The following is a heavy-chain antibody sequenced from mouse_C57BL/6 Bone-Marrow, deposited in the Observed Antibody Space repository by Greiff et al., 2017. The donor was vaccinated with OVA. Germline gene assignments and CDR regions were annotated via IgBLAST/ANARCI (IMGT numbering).Heavy chain of an antibody. J-gene: IGHJ4*01. Sequence: EVQVVESGGGLVQPKGSLKLSCAASGFSFNTYAMNWVRQTPGKGLEWVARLRSTSNNYSTYYADSVKVSFTISRDDSDSMLYLQMNHLKTEDTAMYYCVRLSNYESYYAMDYWGQGTSVTVSS. CDR3: VRLSNYESYYAMDY. CDR2: LRSTSNNYST. CDR1: GFSFNTYA. D-gene: IGHD2-5*01. V-gene: IGHV10-1*01.